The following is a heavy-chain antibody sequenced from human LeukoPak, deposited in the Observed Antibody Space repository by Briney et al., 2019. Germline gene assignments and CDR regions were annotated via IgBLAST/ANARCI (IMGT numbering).Heavy chain of an antibody. D-gene: IGHD3-10*01. J-gene: IGHJ5*02. CDR2: INHSGST. V-gene: IGHV4-34*01. CDR3: ARGRTYYYGSGSYSP. Sequence: SETLSLTCAVYGGSFSGYYWRWIRQPPGKGLEWIGEINHSGSTNYNPSLKSRVTISVDTSKNQFSLKLSSVTAADTAVYYCARGRTYYYGSGSYSPWGQGTLVTVSS. CDR1: GGSFSGYY.